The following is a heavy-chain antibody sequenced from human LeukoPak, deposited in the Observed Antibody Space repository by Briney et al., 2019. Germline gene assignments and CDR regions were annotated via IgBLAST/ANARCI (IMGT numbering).Heavy chain of an antibody. CDR2: TRNKANSYTT. CDR1: GFTFSDHY. Sequence: GGSLRLSCAASGFTFSDHYMDWVRQAPGKGLEWVGRTRNKANSYTTEYAASVKGRFTISRDDSKNSLYLQMNSLKTEGTAVYYCASRPYYYYGMDVWGQGTTVTVSS. CDR3: ASRPYYYYGMDV. V-gene: IGHV3-72*01. J-gene: IGHJ6*02.